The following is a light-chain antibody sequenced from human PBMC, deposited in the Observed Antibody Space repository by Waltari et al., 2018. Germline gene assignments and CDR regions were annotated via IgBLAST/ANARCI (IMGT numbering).Light chain of an antibody. J-gene: IGKJ4*01. CDR3: QQRSNWPT. CDR2: DAS. V-gene: IGKV3-11*01. Sequence: DIVLTQSPATLSLSPGERATLSCRARQSVSTYFACYQQKPGPAPRLLIYDASSRATVLPALCSGGGCGAYFTLTSSRLEPEDFAIYCWQQRSNWPTFGGGTKVQIK. CDR1: QSVSTY.